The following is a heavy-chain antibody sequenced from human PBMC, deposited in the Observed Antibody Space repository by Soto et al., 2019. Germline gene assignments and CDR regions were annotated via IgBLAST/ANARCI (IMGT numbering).Heavy chain of an antibody. CDR1: GFTFNSYW. CDR2: INGDGSTT. Sequence: EVQLVESGGGLVQPGGSLRLSCAASGFTFNSYWIHWVRQAPGKGLVWVSRINGDGSTTNYADSVKGRFASSRDNAKNTLYLQMNSLRAEDTAVYYCARGGSGAFYLDSWGQGTLVTVSS. CDR3: ARGGSGAFYLDS. V-gene: IGHV3-74*01. J-gene: IGHJ4*02. D-gene: IGHD3-10*01.